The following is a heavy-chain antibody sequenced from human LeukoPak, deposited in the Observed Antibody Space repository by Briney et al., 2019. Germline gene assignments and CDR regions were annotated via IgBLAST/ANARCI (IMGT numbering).Heavy chain of an antibody. J-gene: IGHJ3*02. D-gene: IGHD3-3*01. CDR3: ARGGYDFWSGYSNDAFDI. V-gene: IGHV4-31*03. Sequence: SVTLSLTCTVSGDSISSGAYYWSWIRQHPGKGLEWIGYIYYSGSTDYNPSLKSRVTVSVDKSNKQFSLKLSSVTAADTAVYYCARGGYDFWSGYSNDAFDIWGQGTMVTVSS. CDR2: IYYSGST. CDR1: GDSISSGAYY.